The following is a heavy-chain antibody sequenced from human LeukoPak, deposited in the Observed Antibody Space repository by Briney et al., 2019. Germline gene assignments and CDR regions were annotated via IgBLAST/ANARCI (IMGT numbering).Heavy chain of an antibody. CDR3: ARGSPGVAATYYFDY. CDR1: GGSFSGYY. V-gene: IGHV4-34*01. CDR2: INHSGST. J-gene: IGHJ4*02. D-gene: IGHD3-3*01. Sequence: SETLSLTCAVYGGSFSGYYWSWIRQPPGKGLEWIGEINHSGSTNYNPSLKSRVTISVDTSKSQFSLKLSSVTAADTAVYYCARGSPGVAATYYFDYWGQGTLGTVSS.